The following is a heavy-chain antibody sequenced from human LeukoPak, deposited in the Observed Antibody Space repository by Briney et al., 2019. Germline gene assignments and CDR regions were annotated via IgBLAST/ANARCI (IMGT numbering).Heavy chain of an antibody. V-gene: IGHV3-11*01. Sequence: GGSLRLSCAASGFTFSDYYMSWIRRAPGKGLEWVSYISSSGSTIYYADSVKGRFTISRDNAKNSLYLQMNSLRAEDAAVYYCASQYDFWSGYYDYWGQGTLVTVSS. CDR3: ASQYDFWSGYYDY. CDR2: ISSSGSTI. J-gene: IGHJ4*02. D-gene: IGHD3-3*01. CDR1: GFTFSDYY.